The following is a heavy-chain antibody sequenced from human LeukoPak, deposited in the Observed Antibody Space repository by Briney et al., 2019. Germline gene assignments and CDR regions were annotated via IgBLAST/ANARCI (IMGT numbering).Heavy chain of an antibody. CDR1: GFTFSTYA. Sequence: GGSPRLSCAAPGFTFSTYAMSWVREAPGKGLEWGSGIRGTGGNTYYADSGKGHFTISRDNSKNTLYLQMNSLRAEDTSVYYCAKTSGSYYYFDSWGQGTLVTVSS. CDR3: AKTSGSYYYFDS. V-gene: IGHV3-23*01. J-gene: IGHJ4*02. CDR2: IRGTGGNT. D-gene: IGHD1-26*01.